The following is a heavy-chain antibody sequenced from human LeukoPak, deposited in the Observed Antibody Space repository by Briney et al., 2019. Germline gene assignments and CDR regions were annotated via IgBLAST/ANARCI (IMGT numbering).Heavy chain of an antibody. J-gene: IGHJ6*03. V-gene: IGHV4-59*12. Sequence: PSETLSLTCTVSGGSISNYYWNWIRQPPGKGLEWIGYIYYSGTTNYNPSLKSRVTISVDTSKNQFSLKLSSVTAADTAVYYCVRAIVGADLYYYYYMDVWGKGTTVIVSS. CDR3: VRAIVGADLYYYYYMDV. CDR1: GGSISNYY. D-gene: IGHD1-26*01. CDR2: IYYSGTT.